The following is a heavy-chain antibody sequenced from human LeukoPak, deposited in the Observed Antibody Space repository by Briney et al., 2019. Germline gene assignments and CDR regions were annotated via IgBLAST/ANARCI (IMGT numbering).Heavy chain of an antibody. CDR3: ARYQVANYYYYMDV. J-gene: IGHJ6*03. CDR2: ISAYNGNT. D-gene: IGHD2-15*01. V-gene: IGHV1-18*01. Sequence: ASVKVSCKASGYTFTSYGISWVRQAPEQGLEWMGWISAYNGNTNYAQKLQGRVTMTTDTSTSTAYMELRSLRSDDTAVYYCARYQVANYYYYMDVWGKGTTVTVSS. CDR1: GYTFTSYG.